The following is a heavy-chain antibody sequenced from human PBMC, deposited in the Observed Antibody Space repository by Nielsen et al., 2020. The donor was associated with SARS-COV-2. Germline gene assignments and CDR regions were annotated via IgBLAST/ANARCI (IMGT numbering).Heavy chain of an antibody. V-gene: IGHV3-20*01. J-gene: IGHJ4*02. CDR1: GFTFDDYG. Sequence: GGSLRLSCAASGFTFDDYGMSWVRQAPGKGLEWVSGINWNGGSTGYADSVKGRFTISRDNAKNSLYLQINSLRAEDTALYHCARQADEYSSPGGDYWGQGTLVTVSS. CDR2: INWNGGST. CDR3: ARQADEYSSPGGDY. D-gene: IGHD6-6*01.